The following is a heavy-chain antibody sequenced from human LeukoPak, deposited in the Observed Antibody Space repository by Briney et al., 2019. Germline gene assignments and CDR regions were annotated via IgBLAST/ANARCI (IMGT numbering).Heavy chain of an antibody. CDR2: ISSSSSYI. Sequence: GGSLRLSCAASGFTFSSYSMNWVRQAPGKGLEWVSSISSSSSYIYYADSVKGRFTISRGNAKNSLYLQMNSLRAEDTAVYYCARAYYYDSSGYEGDFDYWGQGTLVTVSS. V-gene: IGHV3-21*01. CDR3: ARAYYYDSSGYEGDFDY. D-gene: IGHD3-22*01. J-gene: IGHJ4*02. CDR1: GFTFSSYS.